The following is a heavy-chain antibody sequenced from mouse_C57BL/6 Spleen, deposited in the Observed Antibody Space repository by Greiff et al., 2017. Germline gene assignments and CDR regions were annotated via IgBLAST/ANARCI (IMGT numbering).Heavy chain of an antibody. J-gene: IGHJ1*03. Sequence: QVQLQQSGAELAKPGASVKLSCKASGYTFTSYWMHWVKQRPGQGLEWIGYINPSSGYTKYNKKFKDTAPLTVDQSSSTAYMLRSSRTNEDSAVYYCAINYGSSYGYFDVWGTGTTVNVSS. V-gene: IGHV1-7*01. CDR2: INPSSGYT. CDR1: GYTFTSYW. CDR3: AINYGSSYGYFDV. D-gene: IGHD1-1*01.